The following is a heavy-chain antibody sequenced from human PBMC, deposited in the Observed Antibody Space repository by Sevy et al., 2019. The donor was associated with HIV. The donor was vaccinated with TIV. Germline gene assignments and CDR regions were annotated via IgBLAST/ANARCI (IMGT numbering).Heavy chain of an antibody. V-gene: IGHV3-15*01. Sequence: GGSLRLSCVASGFTFSKAWMSRVRQAPGKGLEWVGRIKSKTDGATRDLAAPVKGRIIISRDDSKNTLYLQISNLKIEDTGVYFCAAGVGASDFDYWGQGTLVTVSS. CDR2: IKSKTDGATR. D-gene: IGHD1-26*01. J-gene: IGHJ4*02. CDR3: AAGVGASDFDY. CDR1: GFTFSKAW.